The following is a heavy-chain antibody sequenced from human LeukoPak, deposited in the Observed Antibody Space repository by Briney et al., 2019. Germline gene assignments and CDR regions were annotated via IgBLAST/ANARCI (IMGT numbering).Heavy chain of an antibody. J-gene: IGHJ6*03. CDR2: IYTSGST. D-gene: IGHD6-13*01. V-gene: IGHV4-4*07. CDR3: ARDDSSSWPYYYYYYMDV. Sequence: SETLSLTCTVSGGSISSYYWSWIWQPAGKGLEWIGRIYTSGSTNYNPSLKSRVTMSVDTSKNQFSLKLSSVTAADTAVYYCARDDSSSWPYYYYYYMDVWGKGTTVTVSS. CDR1: GGSISSYY.